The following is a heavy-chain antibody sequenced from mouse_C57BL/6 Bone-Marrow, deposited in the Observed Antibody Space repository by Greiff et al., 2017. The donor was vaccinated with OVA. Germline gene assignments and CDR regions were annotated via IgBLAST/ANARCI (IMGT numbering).Heavy chain of an antibody. CDR3: ARDYYGSSFFAY. D-gene: IGHD1-1*01. V-gene: IGHV1-22*01. J-gene: IGHJ3*01. Sequence: VQLKESGPELVKPGASVKMSCKASGYTFTDYNMHWVKQSHGKSLEWIGYINPNNGGTSYNQKFKGKATLTVNKSSSTAYMELRSLTSEDSAVYYCARDYYGSSFFAYWGQGTLVTVSA. CDR2: INPNNGGT. CDR1: GYTFTDYN.